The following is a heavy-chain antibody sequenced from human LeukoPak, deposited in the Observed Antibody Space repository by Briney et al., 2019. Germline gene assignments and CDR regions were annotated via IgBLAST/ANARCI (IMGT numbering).Heavy chain of an antibody. V-gene: IGHV4-61*05. CDR3: ARPSGDILTGYYGL. Sequence: PSETLSLTCTVSGGSISSSSYYWSWIRQPPGKGLEWIGCFFFGGSTDYNPSLQSRVTISVDTSKNQLSLRVSSVTASDTAVYYCARPSGDILTGYYGLWGQGTLVTVSS. J-gene: IGHJ4*02. CDR1: GGSISSSSYY. CDR2: FFFGGST. D-gene: IGHD3-9*01.